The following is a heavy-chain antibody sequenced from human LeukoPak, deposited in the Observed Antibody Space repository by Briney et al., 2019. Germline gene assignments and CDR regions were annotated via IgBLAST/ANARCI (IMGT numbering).Heavy chain of an antibody. CDR1: SGSISSYY. D-gene: IGHD3-10*01. V-gene: IGHV4-59*01. CDR2: IYYSGST. CDR3: ARASGSGTYYPY. Sequence: SETLSLTCTVPSGSISSYYWSSIRQPPGKGLEWIGYIYYSGSTKYNPSLHSRGTISLDTSTNQVPLKLTSVTAADTAVYYCARASGSGTYYPYWGQGTLVTVSS. J-gene: IGHJ4*02.